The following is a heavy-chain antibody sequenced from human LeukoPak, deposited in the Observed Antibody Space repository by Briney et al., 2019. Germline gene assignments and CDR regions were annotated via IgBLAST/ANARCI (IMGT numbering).Heavy chain of an antibody. CDR3: SRTRPGAGYFFDS. Sequence: SQTLSLTCTVATGSISTYYWSWIRQPPGKGLGWIGYIYCSRRTDLNPALKSRVTMSIDTSKNQFSLSLASVTATDTAVYYCSRTRPGAGYFFDSWGRGTLVTVSS. D-gene: IGHD5-12*01. J-gene: IGHJ4*02. V-gene: IGHV4-59*08. CDR2: IYCSRRT. CDR1: TGSISTYY.